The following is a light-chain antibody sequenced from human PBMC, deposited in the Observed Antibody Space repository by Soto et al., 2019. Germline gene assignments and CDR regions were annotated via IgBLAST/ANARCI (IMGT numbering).Light chain of an antibody. Sequence: QSVLTRPPSVSGAPGQTVIISCSGSSSNIGAGYDVHWYQQLPGTVPKLLIYGNANRPSGVPDRFSGSRSGTSASLAITGLQAEDEADYYCQSYDSSLSGVVFGGGTKLTVL. CDR3: QSYDSSLSGVV. CDR2: GNA. CDR1: SSNIGAGYD. J-gene: IGLJ2*01. V-gene: IGLV1-40*01.